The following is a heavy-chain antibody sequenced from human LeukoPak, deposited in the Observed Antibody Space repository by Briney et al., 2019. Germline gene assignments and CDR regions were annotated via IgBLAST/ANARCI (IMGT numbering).Heavy chain of an antibody. Sequence: TGGSLRLSCAASGFTVSSNYMSWVRQAPGKGLEWVSGISWNSGSIGYADSVKGRFTISRDNAKNSLYLQMNSLRAGDTALYYCAKDVDTATRGGMDVWGQGTTVTVSS. J-gene: IGHJ6*02. D-gene: IGHD5-18*01. CDR2: ISWNSGSI. CDR3: AKDVDTATRGGMDV. CDR1: GFTVSSNY. V-gene: IGHV3-9*01.